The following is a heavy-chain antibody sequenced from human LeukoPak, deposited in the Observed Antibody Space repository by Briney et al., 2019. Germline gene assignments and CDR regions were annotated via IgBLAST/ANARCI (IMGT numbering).Heavy chain of an antibody. CDR3: AREGYSSSWYHFDY. CDR2: IYSGGST. Sequence: GGSLRLSCAASGFTVSSNYMSWVRQAPGKGLEWVSVIYSGGSTYYADSVKGRFTISRDNSKNTLYLQMGSLRAEDMAVYYCAREGYSSSWYHFDYWGQGTLVTVSS. D-gene: IGHD6-13*01. J-gene: IGHJ4*02. CDR1: GFTVSSNY. V-gene: IGHV3-66*01.